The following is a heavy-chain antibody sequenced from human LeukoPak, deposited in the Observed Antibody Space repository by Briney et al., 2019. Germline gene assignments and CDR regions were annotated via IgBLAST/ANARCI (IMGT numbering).Heavy chain of an antibody. V-gene: IGHV3-23*01. CDR3: ARAAFGSGAPNWFDP. D-gene: IGHD3-10*01. CDR2: ISGSGGST. Sequence: PGGSLRLSCTASGFTFSSHAMIWVRQAPGKGLEWVSGISGSGGSTYYADSVKGRFTISRDNSKNTVYLQMNSLRVEDTAIYYCARAAFGSGAPNWFDPWGQGTLVTVSS. CDR1: GFTFSSHA. J-gene: IGHJ5*02.